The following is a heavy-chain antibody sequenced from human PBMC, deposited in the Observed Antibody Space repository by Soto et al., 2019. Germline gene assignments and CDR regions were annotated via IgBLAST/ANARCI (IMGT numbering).Heavy chain of an antibody. D-gene: IGHD7-27*01. Sequence: QVQLQESGPGLVKPSETLSLTYSVSGGSISNHYWSWIRQPPGKGLEWIGYIYYNGNTNYNPYLKSRVPMSVDTSRNQISLKLTTATAADTAVYYCTRANWYSEYWGQGTLVTVSS. J-gene: IGHJ4*02. CDR3: TRANWYSEY. V-gene: IGHV4-59*11. CDR2: IYYNGNT. CDR1: GGSISNHY.